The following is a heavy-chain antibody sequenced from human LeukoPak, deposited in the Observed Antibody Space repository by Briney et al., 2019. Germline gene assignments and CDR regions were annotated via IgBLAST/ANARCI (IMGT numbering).Heavy chain of an antibody. D-gene: IGHD1-26*01. V-gene: IGHV3-23*01. CDR1: GFTFSSYA. J-gene: IGHJ6*02. CDR2: IRGSDDNT. CDR3: AKSSGAPVYYGMDV. Sequence: PGGSLRLSCAASGFTFSSYAMNWVRQAPGKGLEWVSGIRGSDDNTYYADSVKGRFTISRDNSKNTLYLQMNSLRAEDTAVYYCAKSSGAPVYYGMDVWGQGTTVTVSS.